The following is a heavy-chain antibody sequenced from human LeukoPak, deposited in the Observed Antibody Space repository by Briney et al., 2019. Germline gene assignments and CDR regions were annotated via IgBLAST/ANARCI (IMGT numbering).Heavy chain of an antibody. CDR2: IYPGDSDT. J-gene: IGHJ6*02. CDR1: GYSFTNYW. V-gene: IGHV5-51*01. CDR3: ARHRSDYGDSYYYYYGMDV. Sequence: GESLKISCKGSGYSFTNYWIGWVRQMPGKGLEWMGIIYPGDSDTRYSPSFQGQVTISADKSISTAYLQWSSLRASDTAMYYCARHRSDYGDSYYYYYGMDVWGQGTTVTVSS. D-gene: IGHD4-17*01.